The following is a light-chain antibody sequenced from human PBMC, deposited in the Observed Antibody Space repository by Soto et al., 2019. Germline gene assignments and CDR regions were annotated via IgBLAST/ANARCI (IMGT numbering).Light chain of an antibody. CDR2: NNN. J-gene: IGLJ2*01. Sequence: QSALTQPPSASGTPGQRVTISCSGSSSNIGSNTVHWYQQLPGTAPKVLIYNNNQRPSGVPDRFSGSKSGTSASLAISGLQSEDEADYYCAAWDDSLNGLVFGGGTKVTVL. V-gene: IGLV1-44*01. CDR1: SSNIGSNT. CDR3: AAWDDSLNGLV.